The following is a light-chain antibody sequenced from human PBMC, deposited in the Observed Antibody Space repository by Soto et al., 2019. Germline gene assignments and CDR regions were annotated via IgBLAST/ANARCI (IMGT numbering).Light chain of an antibody. CDR3: QQPWT. J-gene: IGKJ1*01. CDR2: KAS. Sequence: DIQMTQSPSTLSASVGDRVTITCRASQSISSWLAWYQQKPGKAPKLLIYKASSLESGVPSRFSGSGSGTEFTLTISSLKPDDFATYYCQQPWTFGQGTKVEIK. CDR1: QSISSW. V-gene: IGKV1-5*03.